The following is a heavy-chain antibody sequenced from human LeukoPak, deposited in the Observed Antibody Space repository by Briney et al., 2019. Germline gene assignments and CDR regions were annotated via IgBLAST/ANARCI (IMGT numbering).Heavy chain of an antibody. V-gene: IGHV3-23*01. CDR3: AKDGQRAGNYYYYYMDV. CDR2: ISGSGGST. J-gene: IGHJ6*03. CDR1: GFTFSSYA. Sequence: GGSLRLSCAASGFTFSSYAMSWVRQAPGKGLEWVSAISGSGGSTYYADSVKGRITISRDNSKNTLYLQMNSLGAEDTAVYYCAKDGQRAGNYYYYYMDVWGKGTTVTVSS.